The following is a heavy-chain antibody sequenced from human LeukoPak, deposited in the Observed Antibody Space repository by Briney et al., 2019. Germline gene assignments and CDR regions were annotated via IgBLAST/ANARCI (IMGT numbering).Heavy chain of an antibody. V-gene: IGHV3-23*01. J-gene: IGHJ4*02. D-gene: IGHD3-3*01. CDR2: ISGGGGST. CDR3: AKVPQYYDFWSGQVYYFDY. Sequence: GGSLRLSCAASGFTFRSYAMSWVRQAPGKGLEWVSAISGGGGSTYYADSVKGRFTISRDNSKNTLYLQMNSLRAEDTAVYYCAKVPQYYDFWSGQVYYFDYWGQGTLVTVSS. CDR1: GFTFRSYA.